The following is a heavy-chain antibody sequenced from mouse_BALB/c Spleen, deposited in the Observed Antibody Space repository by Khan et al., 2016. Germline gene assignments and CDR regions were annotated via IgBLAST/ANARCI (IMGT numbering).Heavy chain of an antibody. V-gene: IGHV9-3-1*01. D-gene: IGHD1-1*01. CDR3: ARYRYYYGSSRYFDV. CDR2: INTYSGES. CDR1: GYTFTNYG. J-gene: IGHJ1*01. Sequence: QLVQSGPELKKPGKTVKISCKASGYTFTNYGMNWVKQAPGKGLKWMGWINTYSGESTYADDFKGRFTFSLETSANTAYLQINNLKNEDTATYFCARYRYYYGSSRYFDVWGAGTTVTVSS.